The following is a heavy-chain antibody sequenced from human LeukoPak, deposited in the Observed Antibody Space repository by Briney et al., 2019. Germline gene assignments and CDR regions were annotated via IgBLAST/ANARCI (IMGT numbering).Heavy chain of an antibody. D-gene: IGHD3-3*01. J-gene: IGHJ4*02. CDR3: ARARITIFGVVISTFDY. V-gene: IGHV1-18*01. Sequence: ASVKVSCKASGYTFTSYGISWVRQAPGLGLEWMGWIRAYNGNTNYAQNLQGRVTMTTDTSTSTAYMELRSLRSDDTAVYYCARARITIFGVVISTFDYWGQGTLVTVSS. CDR1: GYTFTSYG. CDR2: IRAYNGNT.